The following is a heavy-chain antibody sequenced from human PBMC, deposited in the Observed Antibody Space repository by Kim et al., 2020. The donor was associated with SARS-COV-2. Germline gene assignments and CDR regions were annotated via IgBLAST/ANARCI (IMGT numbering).Heavy chain of an antibody. D-gene: IGHD1-26*01. Sequence: GGSLRLSCAASGFTFSDHYMDWVRQAPGKGLEWVGRTRNKANSYTTEYAASVKGRFTISRDDSKNSLYLQMNSLKTEDTAVYYCARASVRELLIPMGYDYWGQGTLVTVSS. V-gene: IGHV3-72*01. CDR2: TRNKANSYTT. CDR1: GFTFSDHY. J-gene: IGHJ4*02. CDR3: ARASVRELLIPMGYDY.